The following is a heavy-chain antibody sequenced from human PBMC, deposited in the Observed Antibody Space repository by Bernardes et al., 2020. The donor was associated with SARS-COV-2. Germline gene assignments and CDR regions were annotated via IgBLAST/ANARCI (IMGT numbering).Heavy chain of an antibody. CDR1: GFSFSSYG. J-gene: IGHJ3*01. Sequence: GGSLRLSCAASGFSFSSYGMHWVRQAPGRGLDWVALIWYDGSHKYYEDSVKGRFSISRDNSRNTLYLQMNSLRPEDTAVYYCARGRQWLTGDDALDVWGQGTMVTVSS. CDR2: IWYDGSHK. V-gene: IGHV3-33*01. CDR3: ARGRQWLTGDDALDV. D-gene: IGHD6-19*01.